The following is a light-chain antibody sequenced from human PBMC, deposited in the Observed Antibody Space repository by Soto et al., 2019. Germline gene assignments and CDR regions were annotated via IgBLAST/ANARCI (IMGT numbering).Light chain of an antibody. CDR1: QSVRGSK. V-gene: IGKV3-20*01. J-gene: IGKJ1*01. CDR3: QVYGSSSKT. CDR2: GAS. Sequence: EIVLTQSPGTLSLSPGERVTLSCRASQSVRGSKVAWYQQKPGEAPRLLIFGASTRATGIPARFSGGGSGTDFTLTISRLEPEDFAVYFCQVYGSSSKTFGQGTKVDIK.